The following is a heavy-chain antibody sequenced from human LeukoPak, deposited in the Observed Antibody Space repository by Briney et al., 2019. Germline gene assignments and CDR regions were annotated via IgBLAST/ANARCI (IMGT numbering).Heavy chain of an antibody. D-gene: IGHD3-22*01. CDR3: ARAERLSYYDSSGYGLFDY. J-gene: IGHJ4*02. CDR1: GGTFSSYA. CDR2: ISAYNGNT. Sequence: ASVKVSCKASGGTFSSYAISWVRQAPGQGLEWMGRISAYNGNTNYAQKLQGRVTMTTDTSTSTAYMELRSLRSDDTAVYYCARAERLSYYDSSGYGLFDYWGQGTLVTVSS. V-gene: IGHV1-18*01.